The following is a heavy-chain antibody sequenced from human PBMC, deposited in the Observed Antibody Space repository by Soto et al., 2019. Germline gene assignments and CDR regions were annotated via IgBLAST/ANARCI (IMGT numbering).Heavy chain of an antibody. J-gene: IGHJ4*02. V-gene: IGHV3-23*01. CDR2: ISGSGGST. CDR3: AKDQAVAGWAFDY. D-gene: IGHD6-19*01. Sequence: EVQLLESGGGLVQPGGSLRLSCAASGFTFSSYAMSWVRQAPGKGLEWVSAISGSGGSTYYADSVKGRFTISRDNSKNTLYLQMNSLSAEDTAVYYCAKDQAVAGWAFDYWGQGTLVTVSS. CDR1: GFTFSSYA.